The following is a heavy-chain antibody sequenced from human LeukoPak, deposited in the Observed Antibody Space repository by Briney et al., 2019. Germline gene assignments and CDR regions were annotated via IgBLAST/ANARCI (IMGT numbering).Heavy chain of an antibody. V-gene: IGHV3-74*01. D-gene: IGHD2-15*01. CDR1: GFTLSQYW. J-gene: IGHJ4*02. Sequence: GGSLRLSCSASGFTLSQYWMHWVRQAPGKRLVWVARVNEDESRIDHADSVRGRFTISRDITKSTLFLQMNSLRVEDSAIYYCVRDFGGEDDYWGQGILVTVSS. CDR3: VRDFGGEDDY. CDR2: VNEDESRI.